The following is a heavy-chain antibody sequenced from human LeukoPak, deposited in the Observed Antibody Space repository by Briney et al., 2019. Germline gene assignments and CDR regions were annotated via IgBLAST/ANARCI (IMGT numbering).Heavy chain of an antibody. V-gene: IGHV4-39*01. CDR3: ARRVVGAHRWFDP. Sequence: SETLSLTCTVSVGSISSSSYYWGWIRQPPGKGLEWIGSIYYSGCTYYNPSLKSRVTISVDTSKNQFSLKLSSVTAADTAVYYCARRVVGAHRWFDPWGQGTLVTVSS. J-gene: IGHJ5*02. CDR2: IYYSGCT. CDR1: VGSISSSSYY. D-gene: IGHD2-15*01.